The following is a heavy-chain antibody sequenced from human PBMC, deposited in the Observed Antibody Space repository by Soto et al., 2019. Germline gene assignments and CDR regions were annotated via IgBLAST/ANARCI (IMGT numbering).Heavy chain of an antibody. CDR2: IYDSGST. D-gene: IGHD2-2*01. CDR1: GNCISSGGYY. V-gene: IGHV4-31*03. Sequence: SETLSLPCTLCGNCISSGGYYWSCIREHPEKGLEWIGDIYDSGSTYYNPALKNRVTISVDTSKNQFSLKLSSVTAADTDVYYWAREWRSTMTNDAFDICGQGTMVSV. J-gene: IGHJ3*02. CDR3: AREWRSTMTNDAFDI.